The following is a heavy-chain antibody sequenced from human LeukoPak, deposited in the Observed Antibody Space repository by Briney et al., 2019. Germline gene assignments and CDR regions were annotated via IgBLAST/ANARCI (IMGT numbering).Heavy chain of an antibody. CDR1: GFTFSSYW. V-gene: IGHV3-7*04. J-gene: IGHJ4*02. CDR3: AREFIPTLIAAAGFDY. Sequence: LPGGSLRLSCAASGFTFSSYWMSWVRQAPGKGLEWVANIKQDGSEKYYVDSVKGRFTISRDNAKNSLYLQMNSLRAEDTAVYYCAREFIPTLIAAAGFDYWGQGTLDTVSS. CDR2: IKQDGSEK. D-gene: IGHD6-13*01.